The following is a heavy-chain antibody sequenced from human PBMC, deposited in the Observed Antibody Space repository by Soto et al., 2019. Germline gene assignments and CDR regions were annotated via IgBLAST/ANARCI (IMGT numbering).Heavy chain of an antibody. CDR2: ISYDGSNK. J-gene: IGHJ4*02. CDR3: ARGYDYVWGSYSNGLVY. V-gene: IGHV3-30-3*01. Sequence: LRLSCAASGFTFSLYAMHGVRHAPGKGLEWVAVISYDGSNKYYADSVKGRFTISRDNSKNTLYLQMNSLRAEDTAVYYCARGYDYVWGSYSNGLVYWGQGTMVTVSS. CDR1: GFTFSLYA. D-gene: IGHD3-16*01.